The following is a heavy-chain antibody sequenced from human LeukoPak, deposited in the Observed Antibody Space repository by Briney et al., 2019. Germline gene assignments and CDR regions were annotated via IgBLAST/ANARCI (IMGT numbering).Heavy chain of an antibody. CDR3: ARDRGYSYGFRDYYFDY. CDR2: ISSSSSYI. V-gene: IGHV3-21*01. CDR1: GFTFSSYS. Sequence: PGGSLRLSCAASGFTFSSYSMNWVRQAPGKGLEWVSSISSSSSYIYYADSVKGRFTISRDSAKNSLYLQMNSLRAEDTAVYYCARDRGYSYGFRDYYFDYWGQGTLVTVSS. D-gene: IGHD5-18*01. J-gene: IGHJ4*02.